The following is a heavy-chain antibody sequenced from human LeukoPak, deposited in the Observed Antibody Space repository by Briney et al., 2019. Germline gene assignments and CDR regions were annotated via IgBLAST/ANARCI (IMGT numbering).Heavy chain of an antibody. V-gene: IGHV3-64*01. D-gene: IGHD2-15*01. CDR2: ISSNGGST. CDR3: ARDRYCSGGSCYRYFDY. J-gene: IGHJ4*02. Sequence: GGSLRLSCAASGFTFSSYAMHWVRQAPGKGLEYVSAISSNGGSTSYANSVKGRFTISRDNSKNTPYLQMGSLRADDMAVYYCARDRYCSGGSCYRYFDYWGQGTLVTVSS. CDR1: GFTFSSYA.